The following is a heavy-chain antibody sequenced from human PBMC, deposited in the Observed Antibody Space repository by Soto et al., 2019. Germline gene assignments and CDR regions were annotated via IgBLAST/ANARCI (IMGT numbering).Heavy chain of an antibody. V-gene: IGHV1-18*01. Sequence: ASVKVYCKASGYAFSFGFSWVRQAPGQGLEWMGWISASDGSTNSAQKFRGGISLTTDTSTNTAYLDLLSLTSDDTAVYFCATYYFGSGSYYRFDNWGQGTLVTVSS. CDR1: GYAFSFG. CDR3: ATYYFGSGSYYRFDN. D-gene: IGHD3-10*01. J-gene: IGHJ4*02. CDR2: ISASDGST.